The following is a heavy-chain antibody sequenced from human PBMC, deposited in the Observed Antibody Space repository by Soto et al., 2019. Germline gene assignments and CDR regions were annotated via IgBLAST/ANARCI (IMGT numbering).Heavy chain of an antibody. CDR3: ARAGAAPYYYSGMDV. J-gene: IGHJ6*02. D-gene: IGHD2-15*01. CDR2: ISTYNGDT. CDR1: GYTFTTSG. Sequence: QVQLVQSGVEVRKPGASVKVSCKASGYTFTTSGISWLRQAPGQGLEWMGWISTYNGDTNDAPKFQDRVTMTIDTSTSTAYMELRSLRSDDTAVYYCARAGAAPYYYSGMDVWGQGTRVTVSS. V-gene: IGHV1-18*01.